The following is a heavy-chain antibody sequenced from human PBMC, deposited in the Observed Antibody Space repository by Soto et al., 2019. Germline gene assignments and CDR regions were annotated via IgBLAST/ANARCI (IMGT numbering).Heavy chain of an antibody. CDR1: GFTFSSYA. J-gene: IGHJ3*02. V-gene: IGHV3-30-3*01. CDR3: ARDRSGYSGYDSPLDAFDI. CDR2: ISYDGSNK. Sequence: GGSLRLSCAACGFTFSSYAMHWVRQAPGKGLEWVAVISYDGSNKYYADSVKGRFTISRDNSKNTLYLQMNSLRAEDTAVYYCARDRSGYSGYDSPLDAFDIWGQGTMVTVSS. D-gene: IGHD5-12*01.